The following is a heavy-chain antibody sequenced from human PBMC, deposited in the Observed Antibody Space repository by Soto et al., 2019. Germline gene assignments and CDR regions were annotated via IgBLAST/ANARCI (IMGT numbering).Heavy chain of an antibody. CDR2: FVTPGAT. CDR1: GFPFSSYD. CDR3: ARENWGNSSSSGGGYYYYVMDV. V-gene: IGHV3-13*01. Sequence: GGSLRLSSAASGFPFSSYDMHWARRATGKGLGWFSAFVTPGATYSPRSVKGQFTISSENAKNCSHLQMTSLRAEDTAVYYCARENWGNSSSSGGGYYYYVMDVWDPGTTVTVSS. J-gene: IGHJ6*02. D-gene: IGHD6-6*01.